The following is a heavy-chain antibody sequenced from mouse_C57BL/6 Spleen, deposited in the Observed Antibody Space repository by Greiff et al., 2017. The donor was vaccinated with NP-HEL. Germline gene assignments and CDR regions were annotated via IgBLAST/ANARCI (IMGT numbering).Heavy chain of an antibody. Sequence: EVQRVESVAELVRPGASVKLSCTASGFNIKNTYMHWVKQRPEQGLEWIGRIDPANGNTKYAPKFQGKATITADTSSNTAYLQLSSLTSEDTAIYYCARGAYSNYRFAYWGQGTLVTVSA. J-gene: IGHJ3*01. D-gene: IGHD2-5*01. V-gene: IGHV14-3*01. CDR2: IDPANGNT. CDR3: ARGAYSNYRFAY. CDR1: GFNIKNTY.